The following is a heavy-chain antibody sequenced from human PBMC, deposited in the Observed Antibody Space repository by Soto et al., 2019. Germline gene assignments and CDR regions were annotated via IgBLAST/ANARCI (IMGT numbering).Heavy chain of an antibody. D-gene: IGHD3-3*01. CDR3: AKDMTRFLAWPHYFRGLDV. Sequence: QAQLVESGGGVVQPGRSLRLSCEASGYSFSNYGMHWVRQAPGKGLKWVAAISYDGITKYYSDSLKGRFTISKDNSKNTLYLEMNSLRPEDTAVYYCAKDMTRFLAWPHYFRGLDVWGQGTTVTVSS. V-gene: IGHV3-30*18. CDR1: GYSFSNYG. CDR2: ISYDGITK. J-gene: IGHJ6*02.